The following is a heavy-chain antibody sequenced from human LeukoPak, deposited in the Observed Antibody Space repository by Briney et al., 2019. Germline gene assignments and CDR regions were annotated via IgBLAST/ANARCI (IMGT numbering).Heavy chain of an antibody. J-gene: IGHJ4*02. CDR2: IHHSGNS. CDR1: GASITDYY. Sequence: SETLSLTCTVSGASITDYYWSWIRQSPGKGLEWISYIHHSGNSDYNPSLRSRVTTSLDTSKNQFSLKLSSVTAADTAVYYCARRTYYFDYWGQGILVTVSS. CDR3: ARRTYYFDY. V-gene: IGHV4-59*08.